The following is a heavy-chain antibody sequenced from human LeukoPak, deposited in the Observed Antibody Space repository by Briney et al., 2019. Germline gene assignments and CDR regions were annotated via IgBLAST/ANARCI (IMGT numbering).Heavy chain of an antibody. D-gene: IGHD3-3*01. Sequence: SATLSLTCTVSGYSISGGYYWGWIRQPPGKGLEWIGSIYHSGSTYYNPSLKSRVTISVDTSKNQFSLKLSSVTAADTAVYYCARDRGYDFWSWFDPWGQGTLVTVSS. CDR2: IYHSGST. CDR1: GYSISGGYY. CDR3: ARDRGYDFWSWFDP. V-gene: IGHV4-38-2*02. J-gene: IGHJ5*02.